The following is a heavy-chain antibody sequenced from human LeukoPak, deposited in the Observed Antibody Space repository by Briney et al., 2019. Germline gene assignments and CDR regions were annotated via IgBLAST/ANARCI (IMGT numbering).Heavy chain of an antibody. J-gene: IGHJ6*02. CDR1: GGSFSDYN. CDR3: ARGRVLRYFDWFPDYYSMDV. CDR2: IGHNGTT. V-gene: IGHV4-34*01. D-gene: IGHD3-9*01. Sequence: SETLSLTCAVYGGSFSDYNWTWIRQPPGKGLEWIGEIGHNGTTNYNPSLKSRVTISVDTSKNQFSRKLSSVTAADTAVYYRARGRVLRYFDWFPDYYSMDVWGQGTTVTVSS.